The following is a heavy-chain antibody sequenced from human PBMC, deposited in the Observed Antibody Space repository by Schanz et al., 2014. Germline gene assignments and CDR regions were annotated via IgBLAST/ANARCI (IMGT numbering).Heavy chain of an antibody. CDR3: ARDGVDAAAGGNY. V-gene: IGHV1-69*08. Sequence: QVLQVQSGSELKKPGTSVKVSCKASGGTFNSYTINWVRQAPGQGLEWMGKIIPILGIANYAQKFQGRVTMTTDTSTGTAYMELRSLRSEDTAVYYCARDGVDAAAGGNYWGQGTLVTGSS. CDR1: GGTFNSYT. D-gene: IGHD6-13*01. J-gene: IGHJ4*02. CDR2: IIPILGIA.